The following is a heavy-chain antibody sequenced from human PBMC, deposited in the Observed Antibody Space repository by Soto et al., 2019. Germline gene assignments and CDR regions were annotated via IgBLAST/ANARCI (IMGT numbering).Heavy chain of an antibody. D-gene: IGHD2-15*01. CDR2: IIPIFGTA. J-gene: IGHJ5*02. V-gene: IGHV1-69*13. CDR3: ARLPYCSGGSCYVVNWFDP. Sequence: SVKVSCKASGGTFSSYAISWVRQAPGQGLEWMGGIIPIFGTANYAQKFQGRVTITADESTSTAYMELISLRSEDTAVYYCARLPYCSGGSCYVVNWFDPWGQGTLVTVSS. CDR1: GGTFSSYA.